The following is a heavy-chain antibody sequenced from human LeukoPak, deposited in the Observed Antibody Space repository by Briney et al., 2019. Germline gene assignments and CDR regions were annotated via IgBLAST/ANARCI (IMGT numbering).Heavy chain of an antibody. J-gene: IGHJ5*01. CDR1: GFTFNNYA. D-gene: IGHD4-17*01. V-gene: IGHV3-23*01. Sequence: GGSLRLSCAASGFTFNNYAMNRVRQAPGKGLEWVSSISGGGETTYYADSAKGRFTISRDNSQNTLYLQMNSLRAEDTAVYYCARDYADYVGYFFFDYWGHGTLVTVSS. CDR3: ARDYADYVGYFFFDY. CDR2: ISGGGETT.